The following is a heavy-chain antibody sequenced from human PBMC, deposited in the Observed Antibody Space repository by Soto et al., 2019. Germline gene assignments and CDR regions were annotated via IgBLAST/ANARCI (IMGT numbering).Heavy chain of an antibody. CDR2: ITGSGEST. D-gene: IGHD6-13*01. CDR1: GFTFSSYA. V-gene: IGHV3-23*01. CDR3: AKDWGEFSSSWHLGMDV. J-gene: IGHJ6*02. Sequence: GASVKVSCAASGFTFSSYAMSWVRQAPGKGLEWVSVITGSGESTYYTDSVKGRFTISRDNSKNTLYLQVNRLRAEDTAVYYCAKDWGEFSSSWHLGMDVWGQGTTVTVSS.